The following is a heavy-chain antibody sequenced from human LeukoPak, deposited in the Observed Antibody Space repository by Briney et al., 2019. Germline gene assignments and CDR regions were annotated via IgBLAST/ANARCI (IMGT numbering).Heavy chain of an antibody. J-gene: IGHJ4*02. V-gene: IGHV3-48*03. CDR1: GFTFSSSE. CDR2: LSRSGSTI. Sequence: LSGGSLRLSCAASGFTFSSSEMNWVRQAPGKGLEWVSYLSRSGSTIYYADSVKGRFTISRDNAKNSLYLQMNSLRAEDTAVYYCARTGYGGNSVVYFDYWGQGTLVTVPS. D-gene: IGHD4-23*01. CDR3: ARTGYGGNSVVYFDY.